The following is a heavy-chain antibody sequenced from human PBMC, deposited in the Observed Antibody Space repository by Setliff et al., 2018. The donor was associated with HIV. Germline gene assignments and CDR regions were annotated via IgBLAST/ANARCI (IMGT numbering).Heavy chain of an antibody. J-gene: IGHJ6*03. CDR3: ARVSSTYWYSIFRNYYYHMDV. CDR2: INHSGST. Sequence: SETLSLTCTVSGGSIRSGDYYWSWIRQPPGKGLEWIGEINHSGSTNYNPSLKSRVTISVDTSKNQFSLKLSSVTATDTALYYCARVSSTYWYSIFRNYYYHMDVWGKGTTVTVS. CDR1: GGSIRSGDYY. V-gene: IGHV4-61*08. D-gene: IGHD2-8*02.